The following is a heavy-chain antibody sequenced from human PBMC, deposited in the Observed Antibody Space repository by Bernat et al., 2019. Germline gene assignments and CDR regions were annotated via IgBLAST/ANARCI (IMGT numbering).Heavy chain of an antibody. CDR3: ARRQYYDSSGYYYVGFDY. CDR1: GYTFTSYG. V-gene: IGHV1-18*01. Sequence: QVQLVQSGAEVKKPGASVKVSCKASGYTFTSYGISWVRQATGQGLEWMGWISAYNGNTNYAQKLQGRVTMTTDTSTSTAYMELRSLRSDDTAVYYCARRQYYDSSGYYYVGFDYWGQGTLVTVSS. CDR2: ISAYNGNT. J-gene: IGHJ4*02. D-gene: IGHD3-22*01.